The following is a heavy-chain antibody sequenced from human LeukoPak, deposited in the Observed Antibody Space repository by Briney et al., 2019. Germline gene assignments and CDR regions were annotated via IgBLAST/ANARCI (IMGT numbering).Heavy chain of an antibody. CDR1: GGTFSSYA. J-gene: IGHJ4*02. D-gene: IGHD2-2*01. CDR2: IIPIFGTA. CDR3: ASRRTSSSYYFDY. V-gene: IGHV1-69*01. Sequence: SVKVSCKASGGTFSSYANSWVRQAPGQGLEWMGGIIPIFGTANYAQKFQGRVTITADESTSTAYMELSSLRSEDTAVYYCASRRTSSSYYFDYWGQGTLVTVSS.